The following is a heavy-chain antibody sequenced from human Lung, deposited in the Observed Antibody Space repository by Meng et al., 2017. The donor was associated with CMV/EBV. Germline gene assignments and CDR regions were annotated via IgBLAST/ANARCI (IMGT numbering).Heavy chain of an antibody. V-gene: IGHV1-2*02. J-gene: IGHJ5*02. CDR2: INPNSGGT. CDR3: AREYCGGDCYSNWFDP. Sequence: SGYAFAGNYMHGVRQAPGQGLEWMRWINPNSGGTNYAQKFQGRVTMTRDTSISTAYMELSRLRSDDTAVYYCAREYCGGDCYSNWFDPWGQGTLVTVSS. D-gene: IGHD2-21*01. CDR1: GYAFAGNY.